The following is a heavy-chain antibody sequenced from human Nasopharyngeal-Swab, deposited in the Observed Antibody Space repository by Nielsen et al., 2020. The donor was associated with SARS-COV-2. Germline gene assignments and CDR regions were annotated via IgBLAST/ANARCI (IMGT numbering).Heavy chain of an antibody. J-gene: IGHJ2*01. CDR1: GFTFSNHA. Sequence: GESLKISCAASGFTFSNHAMHWVRPAPGKGLEWVGMLLFDGSDAHYADSVKGRFIISRDNYKNTLYLEMNSLRAEDTAVYYCTRDGGYRAAYYGYLDLWGRGTLLTVSS. CDR3: TRDGGYRAAYYGYLDL. D-gene: IGHD5-12*01. CDR2: LLFDGSDA. V-gene: IGHV3-30-3*01.